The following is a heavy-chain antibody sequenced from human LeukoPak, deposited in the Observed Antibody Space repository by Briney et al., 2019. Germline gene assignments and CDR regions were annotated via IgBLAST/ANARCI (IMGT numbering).Heavy chain of an antibody. CDR2: IYYSGST. V-gene: IGHV4-31*03. CDR3: ARDSVVVREFDP. CDR1: GGSISSGGYY. D-gene: IGHD2-15*01. J-gene: IGHJ5*02. Sequence: SETLSLTCTVSGGSISSGGYYWSWIRQHPGNGLEWIGYIYYSGSTYYNPSLKSRVTISVDTSKNQFSLKLSSVTAADTAVYYCARDSVVVREFDPWGQGTLVTVSS.